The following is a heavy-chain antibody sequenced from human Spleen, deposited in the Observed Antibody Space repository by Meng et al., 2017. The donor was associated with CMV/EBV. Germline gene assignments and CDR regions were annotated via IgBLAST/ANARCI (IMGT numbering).Heavy chain of an antibody. V-gene: IGHV4-34*01. CDR1: GGSFSGYY. Sequence: QLPLQQWGAGVLKPVEPPVLPCVGYGGSFSGYYWSWFRQPTGKGWEWMGEINHSGSTNCNPSLKSRVTRSVDTSKNQFSLKLSSVTAAYTAVYYSASGRGPSYGRSASGMYYFDYWGQGTLVTVSS. D-gene: IGHD4-17*01. CDR2: INHSGST. CDR3: ASGRGPSYGRSASGMYYFDY. J-gene: IGHJ4*01.